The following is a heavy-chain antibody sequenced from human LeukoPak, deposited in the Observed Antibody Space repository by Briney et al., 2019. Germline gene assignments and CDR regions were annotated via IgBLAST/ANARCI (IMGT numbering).Heavy chain of an antibody. D-gene: IGHD3-9*01. CDR1: GGTFSSYA. CDR3: AREEDYDILTGIPRNDY. Sequence: EASVKVSCKASGGTFSSYAISWVRQAPGQGLEWMGRFIPIFGTANYAQKFQGRVTITTDESTSTAYMELSSLRSEDTAVYYCAREEDYDILTGIPRNDYWGQGTLVTVSS. J-gene: IGHJ4*02. V-gene: IGHV1-69*05. CDR2: FIPIFGTA.